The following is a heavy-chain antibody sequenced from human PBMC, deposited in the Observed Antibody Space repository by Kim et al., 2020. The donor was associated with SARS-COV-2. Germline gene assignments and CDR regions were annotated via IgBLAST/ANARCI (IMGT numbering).Heavy chain of an antibody. Sequence: LKSRVTISVDTSKNQFSRKLSSVTAADTAVYYCARGPYSSGWYGTHWYFDLWGRGTLVTVSS. D-gene: IGHD6-19*01. J-gene: IGHJ2*01. CDR3: ARGPYSSGWYGTHWYFDL. V-gene: IGHV4-34*01.